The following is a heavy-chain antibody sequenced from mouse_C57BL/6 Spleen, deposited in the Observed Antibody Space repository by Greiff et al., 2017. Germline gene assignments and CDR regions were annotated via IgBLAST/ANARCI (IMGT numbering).Heavy chain of an antibody. CDR1: GYTFTSYW. Sequence: EVQLQQSGPVLARPGASVKMSCKTSGYTFTSYWMHWVKQRPGQGLEWIGAIYPGNSDTSYNQKFKGKAKLTAVTSASTAYMEVSSLTNEDSAVYYCTRETYDYGSYDYWGQGTTLTVSS. CDR3: TRETYDYGSYDY. J-gene: IGHJ2*01. CDR2: IYPGNSDT. D-gene: IGHD1-1*01. V-gene: IGHV1-5*01.